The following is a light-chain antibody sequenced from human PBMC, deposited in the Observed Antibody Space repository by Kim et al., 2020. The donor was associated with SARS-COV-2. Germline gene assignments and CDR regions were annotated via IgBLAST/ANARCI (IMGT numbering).Light chain of an antibody. CDR2: GAS. Sequence: EIVMTQSPATLSVSPGERTTLSCRASQSVSSKLAWYQQKPGQAPRLLIYGASTRATGITARFSGSVSGTEFTPTISSLQSEDFAVYYCQQYNNWPLYSFGQGTKLEI. CDR1: QSVSSK. V-gene: IGKV3-15*01. J-gene: IGKJ2*03. CDR3: QQYNNWPLYS.